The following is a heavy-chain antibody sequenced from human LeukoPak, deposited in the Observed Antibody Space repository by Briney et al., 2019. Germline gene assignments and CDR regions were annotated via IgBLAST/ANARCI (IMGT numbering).Heavy chain of an antibody. Sequence: ASVKVSCKASGYTFTSYDINWVRQATGQGLEWMGWMNPNSGNTGYAQKFQGRVTITRNTSISTAYMELSSLRSEDTAVYYCARERYCSSTSCRTYRERGYNWFDPWGQGTLVTVSS. D-gene: IGHD2-2*01. CDR2: MNPNSGNT. CDR3: ARERYCSSTSCRTYRERGYNWFDP. J-gene: IGHJ5*02. CDR1: GYTFTSYD. V-gene: IGHV1-8*01.